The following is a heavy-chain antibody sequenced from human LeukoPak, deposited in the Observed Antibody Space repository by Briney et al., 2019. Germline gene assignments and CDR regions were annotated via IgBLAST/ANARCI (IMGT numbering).Heavy chain of an antibody. V-gene: IGHV3-66*02. J-gene: IGHJ3*01. D-gene: IGHD3-3*01. Sequence: GGSLRLSCAASGFTVSGDFMTWVRQAAGKGLEWVSIIYNGGTTYYADSVRGRFTISKDNSYNTLYLQMNSLGPDDTAIYYCARLLRSGISGFALNVWGQGTMVTVSS. CDR1: GFTVSGDF. CDR2: IYNGGTT. CDR3: ARLLRSGISGFALNV.